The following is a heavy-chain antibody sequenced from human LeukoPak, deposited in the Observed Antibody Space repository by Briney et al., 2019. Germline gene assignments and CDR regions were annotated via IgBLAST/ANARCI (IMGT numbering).Heavy chain of an antibody. D-gene: IGHD3-22*01. J-gene: IGHJ3*02. CDR3: AKDMAQSNYYDSSGYTGAFDI. CDR1: GFTFSSYS. CDR2: ISSSSSYI. V-gene: IGHV3-21*04. Sequence: GGSLRLSCAASGFTFSSYSMNWVRQAPGKGLQWVSSISSSSSYIYYTDSVKGRFTISRDNAKNSLYLQMNSLRAEDTALYYCAKDMAQSNYYDSSGYTGAFDIWGQGTMVTVSS.